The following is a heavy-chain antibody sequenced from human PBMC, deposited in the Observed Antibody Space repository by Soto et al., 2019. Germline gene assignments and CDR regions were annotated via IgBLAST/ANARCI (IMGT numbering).Heavy chain of an antibody. V-gene: IGHV3-23*01. Sequence: EVQLSESGGGLVQPGGSLRLSCAASGFTFNRYGMSWVRQAPGKGLEWVSAISGSGDSTYYADSVKGRFTISRDSSNNTLHLQMNNLRADDTALYFCVKLRLELLYLDSWGLGALVIVSS. D-gene: IGHD1-7*01. CDR3: VKLRLELLYLDS. CDR1: GFTFNRYG. CDR2: ISGSGDST. J-gene: IGHJ4*02.